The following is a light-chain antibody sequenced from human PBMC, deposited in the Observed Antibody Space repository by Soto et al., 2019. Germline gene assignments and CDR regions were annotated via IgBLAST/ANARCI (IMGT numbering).Light chain of an antibody. J-gene: IGLJ3*02. Sequence: QSVLTQPPSVSGAPGQRVTISCTGSSSNIGAGYDVHWYQQLPGTAPKLLIYGNSNRPSGVPDRFSGSKSGTSASLAITGLQAEDEADYYCQSYDGSLSGSNWVFGGGTKLTVL. CDR1: SSNIGAGYD. V-gene: IGLV1-40*01. CDR3: QSYDGSLSGSNWV. CDR2: GNS.